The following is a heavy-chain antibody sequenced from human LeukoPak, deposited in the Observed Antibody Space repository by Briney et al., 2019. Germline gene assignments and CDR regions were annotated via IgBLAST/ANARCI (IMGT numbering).Heavy chain of an antibody. Sequence: GGSLRLSCAASGFTVSSNYMSWVRQAPGKGLEWVSVIYSGGSTYYADSVKGRFTISRDNSKNTLYLQMNSLRAEDTAVYYCARDIGLSMVRGADWGQGTLVTVSS. D-gene: IGHD3-10*01. CDR2: IYSGGST. V-gene: IGHV3-66*01. CDR3: ARDIGLSMVRGAD. CDR1: GFTVSSNY. J-gene: IGHJ4*02.